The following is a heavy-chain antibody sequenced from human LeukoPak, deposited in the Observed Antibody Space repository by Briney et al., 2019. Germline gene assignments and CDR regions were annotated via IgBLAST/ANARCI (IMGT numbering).Heavy chain of an antibody. CDR2: ISHSGST. J-gene: IGHJ4*02. CDR3: ARGSKLVAPNFDY. D-gene: IGHD6-6*01. V-gene: IGHV4-38-2*02. Sequence: SETLSLTCTVSGYSISSGYYWGWIRQPPGKGLEWIGSISHSGSTYYKPSLKSRVTISVDTSKNQFSLKLSSVTAADTAVYYCARGSKLVAPNFDYWGQGTLVTVSS. CDR1: GYSISSGYY.